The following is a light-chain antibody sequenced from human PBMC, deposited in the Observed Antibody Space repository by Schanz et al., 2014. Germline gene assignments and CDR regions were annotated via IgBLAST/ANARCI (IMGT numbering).Light chain of an antibody. J-gene: IGKJ4*01. CDR3: QQHSNWPLT. CDR2: GAS. V-gene: IGKV3-15*01. Sequence: EIVMTQSPATVPVSPGERATLYCRASQNVGINVAWYQQRPGQAPRLLIYGASTRATGIPARFSGSGSGTEFTLTISSLEPEDFALYYCQQHSNWPLTFGGGTKVEIK. CDR1: QNVGIN.